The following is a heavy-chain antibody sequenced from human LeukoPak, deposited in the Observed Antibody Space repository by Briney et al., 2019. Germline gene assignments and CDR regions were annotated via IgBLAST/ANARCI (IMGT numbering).Heavy chain of an antibody. CDR1: GGSIXXXXYY. Sequence: SLTXTVSGGSIXXXXYYWXWXXQXXGXGLXWIGYIYNSGTTYYNPSLQSRFTISGDTSKSQFSLKLSSVTAADTAVYYCARTAGXXXGFDYWGQGTLVTXXX. J-gene: IGHJ4*02. CDR3: ARTAGXXXGFDY. D-gene: IGHD1-14*01. V-gene: IGHV4-31*03. CDR2: IYNSGTT.